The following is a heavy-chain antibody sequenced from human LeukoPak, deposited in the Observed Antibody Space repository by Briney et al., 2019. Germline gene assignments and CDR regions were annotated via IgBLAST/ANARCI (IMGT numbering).Heavy chain of an antibody. D-gene: IGHD3-16*01. CDR1: GYTFTSYD. Sequence: ASVKVSCKASGYTFTSYDINWVRQATGQGPEWMGWMNPNSGNTGYAQKFQGRVTMTRNTSISTAYMELSSLRSEDTAVYYCALIGGRRPVDIAFDIWGQGTMVTVSS. J-gene: IGHJ3*02. CDR3: ALIGGRRPVDIAFDI. V-gene: IGHV1-8*01. CDR2: MNPNSGNT.